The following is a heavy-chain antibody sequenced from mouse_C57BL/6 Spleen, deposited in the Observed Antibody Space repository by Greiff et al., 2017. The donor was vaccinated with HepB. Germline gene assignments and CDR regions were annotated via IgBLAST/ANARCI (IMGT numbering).Heavy chain of an antibody. CDR2: INPYNGGT. CDR3: ARRYWDWYFDV. D-gene: IGHD2-14*01. V-gene: IGHV1-19*01. Sequence: EVQLQQSGPVLVKPGASVKMSCKASGYTFTDYYMNWVKQSHGKSLEWIGVINPYNGGTSYNQKFKGKATLTVDKSSSTAYMELNSLTSEDSAVYYCARRYWDWYFDVWGTGTTVTVSS. CDR1: GYTFTDYY. J-gene: IGHJ1*03.